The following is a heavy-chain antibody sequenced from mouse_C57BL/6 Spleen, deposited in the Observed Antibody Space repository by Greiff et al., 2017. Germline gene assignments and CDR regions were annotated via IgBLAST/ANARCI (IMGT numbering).Heavy chain of an antibody. D-gene: IGHD1-1*01. V-gene: IGHV1-54*01. CDR3: SFITAVPDYFDY. Sequence: VKLMESGAELVRPGTSVKVSCKASGYAFTNYLIKWVKQRPGQGLEWIGVINPGSGGTNYNEKFKGKATLTADKSSSTAYMQLSSLTSEDSAVYFCSFITAVPDYFDYWGQGTTLTVSS. CDR2: INPGSGGT. CDR1: GYAFTNYL. J-gene: IGHJ2*01.